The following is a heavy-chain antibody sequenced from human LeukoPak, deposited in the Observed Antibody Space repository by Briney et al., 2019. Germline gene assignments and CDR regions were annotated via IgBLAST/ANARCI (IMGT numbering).Heavy chain of an antibody. CDR1: GGTFSSYA. J-gene: IGHJ4*02. CDR2: IIPIFGTA. V-gene: IGHV1-69*13. Sequence: SVKVSCKASGGTFSSYAISWVRQAPGQGLERMGGIIPIFGTANYAQKFLGRVTITADESTSTAYMELSSLRSEDTAVYYCARGGNWNYETAHFDYWGQGTLVTVSS. D-gene: IGHD1-7*01. CDR3: ARGGNWNYETAHFDY.